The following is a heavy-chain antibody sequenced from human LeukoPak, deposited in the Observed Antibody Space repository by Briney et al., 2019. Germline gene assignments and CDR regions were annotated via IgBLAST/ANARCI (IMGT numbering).Heavy chain of an antibody. CDR2: IYHSGSS. D-gene: IGHD6-19*01. Sequence: SETLSLTCTVSTYSISSGYYWGWIRRPPGKGLEWIGSIYHSGSSYYNPSLKSRVTISVDTSKNQFSLKLRSVTAADTAVYHCARAETYSSGWYVPFFDYWGQGTLVTVST. CDR1: TYSISSGYY. J-gene: IGHJ4*02. V-gene: IGHV4-38-2*02. CDR3: ARAETYSSGWYVPFFDY.